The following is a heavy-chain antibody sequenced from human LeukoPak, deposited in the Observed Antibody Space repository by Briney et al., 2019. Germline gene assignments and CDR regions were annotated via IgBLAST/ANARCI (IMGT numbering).Heavy chain of an antibody. CDR2: INPNSGGT. CDR3: ARDLGGGSYDC. CDR1: GYTFTSYA. V-gene: IGHV1-2*02. J-gene: IGHJ4*02. Sequence: GASVKVSCKASGYTFTSYAMHWVRQAPGQGLEWMGWINPNSGGTNYAQKFQGRVTMTRDTSISTAYMELSRLRSDDTAVYYCARDLGGGSYDCWGQGTLVTVSS. D-gene: IGHD1-26*01.